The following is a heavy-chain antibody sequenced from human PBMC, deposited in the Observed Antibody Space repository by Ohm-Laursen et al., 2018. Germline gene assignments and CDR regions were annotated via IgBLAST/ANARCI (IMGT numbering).Heavy chain of an antibody. CDR1: GYTFTGYY. CDR2: INPNSGGT. V-gene: IGHV1-2*02. CDR3: ARVPIYSGSYDY. D-gene: IGHD1-26*01. Sequence: VASVKVSCKASGYTFTGYYMHWVRQAPGQGLEWMGWINPNSGGTNYAQKFQGRVTMTRDTSISTAYMELSRLRSDDTAVYYCARVPIYSGSYDYWGQGTLVTVSS. J-gene: IGHJ4*02.